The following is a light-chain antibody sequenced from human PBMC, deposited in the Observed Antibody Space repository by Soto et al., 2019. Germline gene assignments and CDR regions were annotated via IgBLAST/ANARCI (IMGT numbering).Light chain of an antibody. Sequence: DTQMTQSPPSLSASVGDRVTITCRSSQNINRHLNWYQQKPGKAPSLLICLASSLQSGVPSRFSGSGSGTNISLTISSLQPEDFATYYSQQSDSPPITFGQGTRLQI. J-gene: IGKJ5*01. V-gene: IGKV1-39*01. CDR2: LAS. CDR3: QQSDSPPIT. CDR1: QNINRH.